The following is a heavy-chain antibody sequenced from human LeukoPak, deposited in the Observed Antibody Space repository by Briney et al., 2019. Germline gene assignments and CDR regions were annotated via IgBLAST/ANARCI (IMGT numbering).Heavy chain of an antibody. Sequence: GGSLRLSCAASGFTFDDYGMSWVRQAQGKGLEWVSGINWNGGSTGYADSVKGRFTISRDNAKNSLYLQMNSLRAEDTALYYCARSHSGSYDGYFDYWGQGTLVTVSS. V-gene: IGHV3-20*04. CDR3: ARSHSGSYDGYFDY. CDR2: INWNGGST. CDR1: GFTFDDYG. J-gene: IGHJ4*02. D-gene: IGHD1-26*01.